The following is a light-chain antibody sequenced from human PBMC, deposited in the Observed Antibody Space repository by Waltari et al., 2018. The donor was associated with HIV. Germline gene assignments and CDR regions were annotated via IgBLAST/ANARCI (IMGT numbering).Light chain of an antibody. Sequence: EIVLTQSPGTLSLSPGERATLSCRASQSVSSSYLAWYQQKPGQAPRLLIYGSSSRATGIPARFSGRGSGTDFTLTISRLEPEDFAVYYCQQYGSSRTFCQGTKVEIK. CDR3: QQYGSSRT. CDR2: GSS. V-gene: IGKV3-20*01. J-gene: IGKJ1*01. CDR1: QSVSSSY.